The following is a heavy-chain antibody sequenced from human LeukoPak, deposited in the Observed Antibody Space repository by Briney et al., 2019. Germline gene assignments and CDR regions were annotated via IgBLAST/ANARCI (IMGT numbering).Heavy chain of an antibody. CDR2: ISGSGGST. Sequence: PGGSLRLSCAASGFTFSSYSMNWVRQAPGKGLEWVSAISGSGGSTYYADSVKGRFTISRDNSKNTLYLQMNSLRAEDTAVYYCAKGSLLWFGELLSYFDYWGQGTLVTVSS. J-gene: IGHJ4*02. D-gene: IGHD3-10*01. CDR3: AKGSLLWFGELLSYFDY. V-gene: IGHV3-23*01. CDR1: GFTFSSYS.